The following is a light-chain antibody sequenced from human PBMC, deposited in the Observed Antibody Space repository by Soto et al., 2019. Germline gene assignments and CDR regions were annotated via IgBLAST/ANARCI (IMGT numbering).Light chain of an antibody. Sequence: DIQMTQYPSAVAAAVGARVTITCRASQGISQWLAWYQHKPGTAPKLLIFGAFSLQRGVHSRLGVSGSVTDFTPAITSLQPEDVATYYGQQFNTFPRTVGQGTKVEIK. CDR1: QGISQW. J-gene: IGKJ1*01. CDR2: GAF. CDR3: QQFNTFPRT. V-gene: IGKV1-12*01.